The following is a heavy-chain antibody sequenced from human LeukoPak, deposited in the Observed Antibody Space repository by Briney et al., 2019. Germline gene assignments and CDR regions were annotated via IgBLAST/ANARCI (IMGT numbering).Heavy chain of an antibody. V-gene: IGHV1-69*05. CDR1: GYTFTSYY. Sequence: SVKVSCKASGYTFTSYYMHWVRQAPGQGLEWMGRIIPIFGTANYAQKFQGRVTITTDESTSTAYMELSSLRSEDTAVYYCASPRPTYGGTAFDIWGQGTMVTVSS. J-gene: IGHJ3*02. CDR2: IIPIFGTA. CDR3: ASPRPTYGGTAFDI. D-gene: IGHD4-23*01.